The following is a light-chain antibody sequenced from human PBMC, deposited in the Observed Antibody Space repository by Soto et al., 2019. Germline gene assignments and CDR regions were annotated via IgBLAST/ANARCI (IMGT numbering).Light chain of an antibody. CDR3: QQAYSFPIT. V-gene: IGKV1D-12*01. CDR1: QDIAGF. CDR2: TAS. J-gene: IGKJ5*01. Sequence: DIQVTQSPSSVSXXXXXXXXXXXXASQDIAGFLAWYQHKPGRAPELLIRTASSLQSGVPSRFSGSGSGTDFTLTINSLQPEDSATYYCQQAYSFPITFGQGTRLEIK.